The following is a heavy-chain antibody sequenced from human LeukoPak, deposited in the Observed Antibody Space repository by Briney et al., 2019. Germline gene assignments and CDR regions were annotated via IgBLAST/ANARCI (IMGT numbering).Heavy chain of an antibody. Sequence: SETLSLTCTVSGGSISSYYWSWIRQPPGKGLEWIGYIYYSGSTNYNPSLKSRATISVDTSKNQFSLKLSSVTAADTAVYYCARHREDAFDIWGQGTMVTVSS. CDR3: ARHREDAFDI. CDR2: IYYSGST. D-gene: IGHD3-10*01. CDR1: GGSISSYY. J-gene: IGHJ3*02. V-gene: IGHV4-59*08.